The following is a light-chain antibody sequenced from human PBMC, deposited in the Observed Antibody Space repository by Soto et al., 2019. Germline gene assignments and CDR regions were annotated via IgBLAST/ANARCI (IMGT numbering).Light chain of an antibody. V-gene: IGKV3-20*01. Sequence: IELTQSPGTLSLSQGERATLSCRASQSVSSSYLAWYQQKPGQAPRLLIYGASSRATGIPDRFSGSGSGTDFTLTISRLEPEDFAVYYCQQYGSSPQTFGQGTKVDIK. CDR1: QSVSSSY. CDR2: GAS. J-gene: IGKJ1*01. CDR3: QQYGSSPQT.